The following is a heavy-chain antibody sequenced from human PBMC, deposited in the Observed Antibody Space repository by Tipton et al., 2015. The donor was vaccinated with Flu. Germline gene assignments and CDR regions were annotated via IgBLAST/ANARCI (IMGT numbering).Heavy chain of an antibody. D-gene: IGHD1-26*01. CDR2: IYYSGST. V-gene: IGHV4-39*01. Sequence: TLSPTCTVSGGSISSSSYYWGWIRQPPGKGLEWIGSIYYSGSTYYNPSLKSRVTISVDTSKNQFSLKLSSVTAADTAVYYCARTRIVGRCLDYWGQGTLVTVSS. CDR1: GGSISSSSYY. CDR3: ARTRIVGRCLDY. J-gene: IGHJ4*02.